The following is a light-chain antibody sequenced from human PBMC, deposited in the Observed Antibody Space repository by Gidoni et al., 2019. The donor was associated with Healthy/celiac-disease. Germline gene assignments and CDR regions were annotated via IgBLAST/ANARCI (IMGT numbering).Light chain of an antibody. CDR3: QQYNSYLLT. J-gene: IGKJ4*01. Sequence: DIQMTQSPSTLSASVGDRVTITCRASQSISSWLAWYQQKPGKAPKLLIYKASSLESGVPSRFSGRGSGTEFTLTISSLQPDDFATYYCQQYNSYLLTFXGXTKVEIK. CDR1: QSISSW. V-gene: IGKV1-5*03. CDR2: KAS.